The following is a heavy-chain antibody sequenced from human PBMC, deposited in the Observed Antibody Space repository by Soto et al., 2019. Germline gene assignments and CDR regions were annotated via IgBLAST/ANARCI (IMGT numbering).Heavy chain of an antibody. J-gene: IGHJ4*02. Sequence: GASVKVSCKASGYTFTSYGISWVRQAPGQGLEWMGWISAYNGNTNYAQKLQGRVTMTTDTSTSTAYMELRSLRSDDTAVYYCARTYYYDSSGYPFDYWGQGTLVTV. CDR1: GYTFTSYG. D-gene: IGHD3-22*01. CDR2: ISAYNGNT. V-gene: IGHV1-18*01. CDR3: ARTYYYDSSGYPFDY.